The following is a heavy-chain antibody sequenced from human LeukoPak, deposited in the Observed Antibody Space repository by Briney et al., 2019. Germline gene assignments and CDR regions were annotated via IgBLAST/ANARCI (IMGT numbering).Heavy chain of an antibody. Sequence: GASVKVSCKASGYTFTGYYMHWVRQAPGQGLEWMGWINPNSGGTNYAQKFQGRVTMTRDTSISTAYMELSRLRSDDTAVYYCASGPPYYYDSSGYPHPRFDYWGQGTVVTVFS. CDR3: ASGPPYYYDSSGYPHPRFDY. V-gene: IGHV1-2*02. CDR2: INPNSGGT. D-gene: IGHD3-22*01. J-gene: IGHJ4*02. CDR1: GYTFTGYY.